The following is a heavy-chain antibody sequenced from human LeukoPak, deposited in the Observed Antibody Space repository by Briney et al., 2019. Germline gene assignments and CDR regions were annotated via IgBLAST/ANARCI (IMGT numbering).Heavy chain of an antibody. CDR3: ARHSYSTSAGPYDY. V-gene: IGHV4-31*03. CDR2: IFYSGST. CDR1: GASMSSGGYY. J-gene: IGHJ4*02. D-gene: IGHD6-6*01. Sequence: SQTLSLTCTVSGASMSSGGYYWSWIRQHPGKGLEWIGYIFYSGSTYYNPSLKSRVTISVDTSKNQFSLKLSSVTAADTAVYYCARHSYSTSAGPYDYWGQGTLVTVSS.